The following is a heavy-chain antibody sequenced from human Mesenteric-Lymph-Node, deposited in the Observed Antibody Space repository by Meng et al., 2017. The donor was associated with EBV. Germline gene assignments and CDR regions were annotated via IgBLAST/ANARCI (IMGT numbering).Heavy chain of an antibody. D-gene: IGHD6-6*01. CDR3: ARTYSSTSHFDY. CDR2: IYTFNDDT. V-gene: IGHV1-18*01. CDR1: GYIFSHYG. J-gene: IGHJ4*02. Sequence: QVQWVQFGAKGKKPGDSVKVSCKTSGYIFSHYGIDWVRQAPGQGLEWMGWIYTFNDDTIYADSFQDTVTMTTDTSTSTVYMELKSLRSDDAAVYYCARTYSSTSHFDYWGQGSLVTVSS.